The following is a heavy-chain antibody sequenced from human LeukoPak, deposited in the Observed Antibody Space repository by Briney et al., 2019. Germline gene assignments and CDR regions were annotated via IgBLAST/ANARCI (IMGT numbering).Heavy chain of an antibody. CDR3: AKGGCSGGSCYSDFDY. CDR2: ISGSGGST. J-gene: IGHJ4*02. CDR1: GFTFSSYG. D-gene: IGHD2-15*01. Sequence: PGGSLRLSCAASGFTFSSYGMSWVRQAPGKGLEWVSAISGSGGSTYYADSVKGRFTISRDNSKNTLYLQMNSLRAEDTAVYYCAKGGCSGGSCYSDFDYWGQGTLVTVSS. V-gene: IGHV3-23*01.